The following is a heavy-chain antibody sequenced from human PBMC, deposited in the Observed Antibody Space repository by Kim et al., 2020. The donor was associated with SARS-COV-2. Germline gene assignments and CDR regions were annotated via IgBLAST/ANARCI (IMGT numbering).Heavy chain of an antibody. V-gene: IGHV3-21*01. Sequence: GGSLRLSCAASGFTFSSYSMNWVRQAPGKGLEWVSSISSSSSYIYYADSVKGRFTISRDNAKNSLYLQMNSLRAEDTAVYYCAREWLSVDIVATRGDYWGQGTLVTVSS. CDR1: GFTFSSYS. CDR2: ISSSSSYI. D-gene: IGHD5-12*01. J-gene: IGHJ4*02. CDR3: AREWLSVDIVATRGDY.